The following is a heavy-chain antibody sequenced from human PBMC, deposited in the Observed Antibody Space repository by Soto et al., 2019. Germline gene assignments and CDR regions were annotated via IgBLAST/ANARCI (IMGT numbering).Heavy chain of an antibody. CDR2: ISAYNGNT. Sequence: ASVKVSCKASGYTFTSYGISWVRQAPGQGLEWMGWISAYNGNTNYAQKLQGRVTMTTDASTSTAYMKLRSLRSDDTAVYYCARSPPYYYYGMDVWGQGTTVTVSS. V-gene: IGHV1-18*01. CDR3: ARSPPYYYYGMDV. CDR1: GYTFTSYG. J-gene: IGHJ6*02.